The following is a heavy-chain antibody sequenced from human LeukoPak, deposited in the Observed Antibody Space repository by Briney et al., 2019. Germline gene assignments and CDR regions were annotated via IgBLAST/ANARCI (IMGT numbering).Heavy chain of an antibody. D-gene: IGHD3-16*01. V-gene: IGHV1-2*02. Sequence: GASVKVSCKASGYTFTGYYMHWVRQAPGQGLEWMGWINPNSGGTNYAQKFQGRVTMTRDTSISTAYMELSRLRSDDTAVYYCARDLPSLRYRGPRYYFDYWGQGTLVTVSS. CDR2: INPNSGGT. J-gene: IGHJ4*02. CDR3: ARDLPSLRYRGPRYYFDY. CDR1: GYTFTGYY.